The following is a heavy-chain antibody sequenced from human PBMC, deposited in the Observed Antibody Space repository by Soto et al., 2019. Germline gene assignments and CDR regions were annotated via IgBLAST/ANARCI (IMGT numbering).Heavy chain of an antibody. Sequence: LETLSLTCTVSGGSITSYYWSWIRQPPGKGLEWIGYIYYSGGTTYNPSLKSRVTISVDTSKNQFSLRLSSVTAADTAVYYCAREGRGGNWFDPWGQGTLVTVSS. CDR1: GGSITSYY. V-gene: IGHV4-59*01. CDR3: AREGRGGNWFDP. J-gene: IGHJ5*02. D-gene: IGHD3-10*01. CDR2: IYYSGGT.